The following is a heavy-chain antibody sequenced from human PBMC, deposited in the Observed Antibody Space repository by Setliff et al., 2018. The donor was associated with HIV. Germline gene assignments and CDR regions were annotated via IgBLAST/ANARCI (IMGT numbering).Heavy chain of an antibody. V-gene: IGHV1-69*10. CDR2: IIPILGIA. CDR1: GGTFSSYA. CDR3: ARDPLYDSSGFPSELGAFDI. Sequence: ASVKVSCKASGGTFSSYAISWVRQAPGQGLEWMGGIIPILGIANYAQKFQGRVTITADKSTSTAYMELSSLRSEDTAVYYCARDPLYDSSGFPSELGAFDIWGQGTMVTV. D-gene: IGHD3-22*01. J-gene: IGHJ3*02.